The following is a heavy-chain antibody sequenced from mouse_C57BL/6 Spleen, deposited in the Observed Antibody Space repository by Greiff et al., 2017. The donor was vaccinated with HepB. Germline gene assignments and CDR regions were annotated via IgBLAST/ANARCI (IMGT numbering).Heavy chain of an antibody. Sequence: EVQRVESGTVLARPGASVKMSCKTSGYTFTSYWMHWVKQRPGQGLEWIGAIYPGNSDTSYNQKFKGKAKLTAVTSASTAYMELSSLTNEDSAVYYCTRNSNYYGSSYDAMDYWGQGTSVTVSS. CDR1: GYTFTSYW. CDR2: IYPGNSDT. J-gene: IGHJ4*01. CDR3: TRNSNYYGSSYDAMDY. D-gene: IGHD1-1*01. V-gene: IGHV1-5*01.